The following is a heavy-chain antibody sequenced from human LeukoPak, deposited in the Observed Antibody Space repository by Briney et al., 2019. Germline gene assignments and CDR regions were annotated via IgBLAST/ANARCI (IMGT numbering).Heavy chain of an antibody. Sequence: ASVKVSCKASGGTFSSYAISWVRQAPGQGLEWMGRIIPIFGTANYAQKFQGRVTITTDESTSTAYMELSSLRSEETAVYYCARDKATVTPEGAWFDPWGQGTLVTVSS. CDR2: IIPIFGTA. J-gene: IGHJ5*02. CDR1: GGTFSSYA. V-gene: IGHV1-69*05. CDR3: ARDKATVTPEGAWFDP. D-gene: IGHD4-17*01.